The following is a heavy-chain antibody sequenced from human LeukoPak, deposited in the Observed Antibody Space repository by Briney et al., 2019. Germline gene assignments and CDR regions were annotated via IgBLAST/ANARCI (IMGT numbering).Heavy chain of an antibody. Sequence: GASVKVSCKASGYTFTSYYTHWVRQAPGQGLEWMGIINPSGGSTSYAQKFQGRVTMTRDTSTSTVYMELSSLRSEDTAVYYCARDSRGPIDTVYYYYYGMDVWGQGTTVTVSS. CDR3: ARDSRGPIDTVYYYYYGMDV. J-gene: IGHJ6*02. CDR1: GYTFTSYY. D-gene: IGHD4-17*01. V-gene: IGHV1-46*01. CDR2: INPSGGST.